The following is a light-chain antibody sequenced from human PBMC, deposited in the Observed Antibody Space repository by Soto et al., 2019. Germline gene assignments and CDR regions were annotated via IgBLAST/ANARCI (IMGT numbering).Light chain of an antibody. Sequence: EIVVTQSPATRSVSPGERATLSCRASQSVSSNLAWYQQKPGQAPRLLIYGASTRATGIPARFSGSGSGTEFTLTISSLQSEDFAVYYCQQYNKWRTFGQGTKVDIK. V-gene: IGKV3-15*01. CDR3: QQYNKWRT. J-gene: IGKJ1*01. CDR2: GAS. CDR1: QSVSSN.